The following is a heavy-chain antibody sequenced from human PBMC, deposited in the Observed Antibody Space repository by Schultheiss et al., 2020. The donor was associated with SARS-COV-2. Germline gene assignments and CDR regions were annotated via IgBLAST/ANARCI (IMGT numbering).Heavy chain of an antibody. Sequence: GESLKISCAASGFTFSSYAMSWVRQAPGKGLEWVSYISSSGSTIYYADSVKGRFTISRDNAKNSLYLQMNSLRAEDTAVYYCAREGSGWPYYFDYWGQGTLVTVSS. J-gene: IGHJ4*02. CDR3: AREGSGWPYYFDY. CDR2: ISSSGSTI. CDR1: GFTFSSYA. V-gene: IGHV3-48*04. D-gene: IGHD6-19*01.